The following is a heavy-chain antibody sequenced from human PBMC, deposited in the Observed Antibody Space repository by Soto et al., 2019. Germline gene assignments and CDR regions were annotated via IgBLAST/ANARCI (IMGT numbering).Heavy chain of an antibody. D-gene: IGHD2-15*01. CDR2: IYYRGST. Sequence: SETLSLTCTVSGDSISSHYWSWIREPPGKGLEWIGYIYYRGSTNYNPSLKSRVSISIDTSTNQFSLRLSSVTAADTAVYYCARGKFCRGGSCPHPGGKGTLVTFP. CDR1: GDSISSHY. CDR3: ARGKFCRGGSCPHP. V-gene: IGHV4-59*11. J-gene: IGHJ1*01.